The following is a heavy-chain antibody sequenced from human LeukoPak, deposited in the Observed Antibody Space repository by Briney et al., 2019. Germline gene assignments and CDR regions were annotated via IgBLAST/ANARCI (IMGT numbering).Heavy chain of an antibody. Sequence: PGRSLRLSCAASGFTFSNYAMHWVRQAPGKGLEWVAVISYDGSNKYYADSVKGRFTISRDNSKNTLYLQMNSLRAEDTAVYYCAREPYYYGSGSYSQYYFDYWGQGTLVTVSS. CDR3: AREPYYYGSGSYSQYYFDY. V-gene: IGHV3-30-3*01. J-gene: IGHJ4*02. D-gene: IGHD3-10*01. CDR2: ISYDGSNK. CDR1: GFTFSNYA.